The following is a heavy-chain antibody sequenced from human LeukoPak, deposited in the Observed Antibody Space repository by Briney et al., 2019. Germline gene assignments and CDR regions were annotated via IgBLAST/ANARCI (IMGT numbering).Heavy chain of an antibody. D-gene: IGHD1-26*01. CDR3: AKDSGLGTKWELLLTFDY. CDR1: GFTFSNFA. J-gene: IGHJ4*02. V-gene: IGHV3-23*01. Sequence: QPGGSLRLSCAASGFTFSNFAMSWVRQAPGKGLEWVSAISGSGGSTYYADSVKGRFTISRDNSKNTLYLQMNSLRAEDTAVYYCAKDSGLGTKWELLLTFDYWGQGTLVTVSS. CDR2: ISGSGGST.